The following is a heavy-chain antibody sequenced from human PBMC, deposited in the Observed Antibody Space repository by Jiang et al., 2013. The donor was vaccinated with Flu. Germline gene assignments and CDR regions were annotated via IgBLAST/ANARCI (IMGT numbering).Heavy chain of an antibody. CDR2: IYTSGST. D-gene: IGHD4-17*01. V-gene: IGHV4-61*02. J-gene: IGHJ4*02. CDR3: ARGGVDGTVTTFVY. Sequence: GPGLVKPSQTLSLTCTVSGGSISSGSYYWSWIRQPAGKGLEWIGRIYTSGSTNYNPSLKSRVTISVDTSKNQFSLKLSSVTAADTAVYYCARGGVDGTVTTFVYWGQGTLVTVSS. CDR1: GGSISSGSYY.